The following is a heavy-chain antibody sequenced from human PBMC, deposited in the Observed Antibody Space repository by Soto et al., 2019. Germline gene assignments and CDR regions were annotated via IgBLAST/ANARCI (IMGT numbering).Heavy chain of an antibody. V-gene: IGHV3-9*01. CDR1: GFTFDDYA. Sequence: PGGSLRLSCAASGFTFDDYAMHWVRQAPGKGLEWVSGISGSSDSIDYADSVKGRFTISRDNAKNSLYLQMDSLRDEDTAVYYCARDHGGSTWFVGIYYYFGVDVWGQGTTVTVSS. CDR2: ISGSSDSI. J-gene: IGHJ6*02. CDR3: ARDHGGSTWFVGIYYYFGVDV. D-gene: IGHD6-13*01.